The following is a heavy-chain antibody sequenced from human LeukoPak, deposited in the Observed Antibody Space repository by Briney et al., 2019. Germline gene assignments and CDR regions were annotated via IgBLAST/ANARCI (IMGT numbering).Heavy chain of an antibody. CDR3: ASVMTSSWYVDP. CDR1: GFTFSDYY. J-gene: IGHJ5*02. V-gene: IGHV3-11*06. Sequence: GSLRLSCAASGFTFSDYYMSWIRQAPGKGLEWVSYISRSSSYTNYADSVKGRFTISRDNAKNSLHLQMNSLRAEDTAVYYCASVMTSSWYVDPWGQGTLVTVSS. CDR2: ISRSSSYT. D-gene: IGHD6-13*01.